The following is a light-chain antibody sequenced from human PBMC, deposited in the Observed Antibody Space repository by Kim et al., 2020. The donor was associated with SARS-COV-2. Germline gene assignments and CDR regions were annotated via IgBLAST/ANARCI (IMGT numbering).Light chain of an antibody. V-gene: IGLV1-40*01. CDR3: QSYDNSLSAYV. Sequence: QMVTISCTGSSSNIGPDYHVHWYQQLPGAAPKLLLFGNSNRPSGVPDRFSGSKAGTSASLAITGLQADDEAAYYCQSYDNSLSAYVFGTGTEVTVL. CDR1: SSNIGPDYH. CDR2: GNS. J-gene: IGLJ1*01.